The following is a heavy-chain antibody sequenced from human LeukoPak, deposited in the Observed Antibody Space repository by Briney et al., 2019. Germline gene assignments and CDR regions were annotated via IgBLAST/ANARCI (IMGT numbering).Heavy chain of an antibody. D-gene: IGHD4-4*01. CDR3: AKAYSNPN. CDR2: ISGSGGST. J-gene: IGHJ4*02. CDR1: GFTFSSYA. Sequence: QPGGPLRLSCAAYGFTFSSYAMSWVRQAPVKGLEWVSAISGSGGSTYYADSVKGRVTISRDNSKNTLYLQMNSRRAEDTAVYYCAKAYSNPNWGQGTLVTVSS. V-gene: IGHV3-23*01.